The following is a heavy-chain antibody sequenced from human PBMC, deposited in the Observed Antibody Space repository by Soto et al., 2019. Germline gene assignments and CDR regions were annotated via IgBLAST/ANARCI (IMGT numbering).Heavy chain of an antibody. CDR1: GYTFTGYY. V-gene: IGHV1-2*02. D-gene: IGHD3-3*01. J-gene: IGHJ4*02. CDR2: INPNSGGT. Sequence: GSSVKVSCKASGYTFTGYYMHWVRQAPGQGLEWMGWINPNSGGTNYAQKFQGRVTMTRDTSISTAYMGLSRLRSDDTAVYYCARSYDFWSGYIPSRTFDDWGQGTLVTVSS. CDR3: ARSYDFWSGYIPSRTFDD.